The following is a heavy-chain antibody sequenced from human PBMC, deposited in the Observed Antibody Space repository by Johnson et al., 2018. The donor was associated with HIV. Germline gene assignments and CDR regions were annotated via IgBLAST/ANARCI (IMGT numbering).Heavy chain of an antibody. D-gene: IGHD3-22*01. Sequence: VQLVESGGGLIQPGGSLRLSCAASGFTVSSNYMSWVRQAPGKGLEWVSVIYSGGSTSYADSVTGRFTISRDNSKNTLYLQMNSLRAEDTAGYYCARVVVITYHDAFDIWGQGTMVTVSS. J-gene: IGHJ3*02. CDR1: GFTVSSNY. V-gene: IGHV3-53*01. CDR2: IYSGGST. CDR3: ARVVVITYHDAFDI.